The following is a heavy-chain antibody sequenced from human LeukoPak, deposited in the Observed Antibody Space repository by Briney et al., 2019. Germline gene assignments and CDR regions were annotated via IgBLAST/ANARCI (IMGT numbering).Heavy chain of an antibody. CDR3: AKGRQLWTLDY. D-gene: IGHD5-18*01. CDR2: ISWNSGSI. Sequence: PGGSLRLSCAASGFTFDDYAMHWVRQAPGKGLEWVSGISWNSGSIGYADSVKGRFTISRDNAKNSLYLQVNSLRAEDTALYYCAKGRQLWTLDYWGQGTLVTVSS. V-gene: IGHV3-9*01. CDR1: GFTFDDYA. J-gene: IGHJ4*02.